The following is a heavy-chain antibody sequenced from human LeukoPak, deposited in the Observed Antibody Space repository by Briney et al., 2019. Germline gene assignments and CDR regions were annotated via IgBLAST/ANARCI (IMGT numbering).Heavy chain of an antibody. Sequence: GGSLRLSCAASGFTFSNYAMNWVRQAPGKGLEWVSVINDSGGNTFYADSVKGRFNISRDNSKNTLYLQMSSLRVEDTAVYYCARSLKWNLVGFDYWGQGTLVTVSS. J-gene: IGHJ4*02. D-gene: IGHD1-1*01. CDR3: ARSLKWNLVGFDY. CDR1: GFTFSNYA. CDR2: INDSGGNT. V-gene: IGHV3-23*01.